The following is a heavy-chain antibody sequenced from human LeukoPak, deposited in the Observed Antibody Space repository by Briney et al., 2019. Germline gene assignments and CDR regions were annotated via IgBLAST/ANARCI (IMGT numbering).Heavy chain of an antibody. CDR3: ARDRIAAAGTEYYYYGMDV. D-gene: IGHD6-13*01. J-gene: IGHJ6*04. CDR2: ISSSGSTI. V-gene: IGHV3-48*03. Sequence: GGSLRLSCAASGFTFGSYEMNWVRQAPGKGLEWVSYISSSGSTIYYADSLKGRFTISRDNAKNSLYLQMNSLRAEDTAVYYCARDRIAAAGTEYYYYGMDVWGKGTTVTVSS. CDR1: GFTFGSYE.